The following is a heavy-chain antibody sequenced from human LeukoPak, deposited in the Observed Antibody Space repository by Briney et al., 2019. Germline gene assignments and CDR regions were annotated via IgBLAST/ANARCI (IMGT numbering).Heavy chain of an antibody. Sequence: SETLSLTCTVSGGSLSSGSYYWSWLRQPAGTGLEWIGRIYTSGSTNYNPSLKSRVTISVDTSKNQFSLKLSSVTAADTAVYYCARGYYDSSGYDPGDYWGQGTLVTVSS. V-gene: IGHV4-61*02. CDR1: GGSLSSGSYY. D-gene: IGHD3-22*01. CDR3: ARGYYDSSGYDPGDY. J-gene: IGHJ4*02. CDR2: IYTSGST.